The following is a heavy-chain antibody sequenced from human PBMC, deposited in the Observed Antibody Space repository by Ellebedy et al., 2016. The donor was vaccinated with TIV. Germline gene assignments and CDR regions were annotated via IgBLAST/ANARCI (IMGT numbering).Heavy chain of an antibody. V-gene: IGHV3-11*06. Sequence: GESLKISCVASGFTFSDYYMSWIRQAPGKGLEWVSTISTSSSYTKCADSVKGRFTISRDNAKNTLYLQMNSLKAEDTAMYYCSTLSDTGYWGHGTLVTVSS. J-gene: IGHJ4*01. CDR2: ISTSSSYT. CDR1: GFTFSDYY. D-gene: IGHD1-1*01. CDR3: STLSDTGY.